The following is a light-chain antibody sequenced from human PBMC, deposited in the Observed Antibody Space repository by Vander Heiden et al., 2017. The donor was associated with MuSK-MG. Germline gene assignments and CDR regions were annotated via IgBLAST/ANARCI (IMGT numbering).Light chain of an antibody. CDR2: DVS. CDR1: SSDVGGYND. Sequence: QSALTQPAAVAASPGQSSTSSCSGTSSDVGGYNDVSWYQQHQGKAPKLMIYDVSNRPRGVSNRFSGSKSGNTASLTLSGRQAEDEADYYCSSYRSSSTPVVFGGGTKLTVL. V-gene: IGLV2-14*03. CDR3: SSYRSSSTPVV. J-gene: IGLJ2*01.